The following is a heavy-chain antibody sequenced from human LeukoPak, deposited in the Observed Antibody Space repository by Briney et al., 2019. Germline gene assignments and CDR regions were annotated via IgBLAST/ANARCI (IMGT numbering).Heavy chain of an antibody. J-gene: IGHJ4*02. V-gene: IGHV1-18*01. CDR2: ISAYNGNT. D-gene: IGHD5-24*01. CDR3: ARAGLVEMATIDFDY. CDR1: GYTFTSYG. Sequence: ASVKVSCKASGYTFTSYGISWVRQAPGQGLEWMGWISAYNGNTNYAQKLQGRVTMTTDTSTSTAYMELRSLRSDDTAVYYCARAGLVEMATIDFDYWGQGTLVTVSS.